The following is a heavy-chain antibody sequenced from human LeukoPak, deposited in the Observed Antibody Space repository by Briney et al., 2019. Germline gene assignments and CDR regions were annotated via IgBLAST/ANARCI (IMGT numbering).Heavy chain of an antibody. D-gene: IGHD5-18*01. CDR2: IKQDGSEK. CDR3: ARGSYGPAPDY. J-gene: IGHJ4*02. V-gene: IGHV3-7*04. CDR1: GFTFSSYS. Sequence: GGSLRLSCAASGFTFSSYSMNWVRQAPGKGLEWVANIKQDGSEKYYVDSVKGRFTISRGNAKNSLYLQMNSLRAEDTAVYYCARGSYGPAPDYWGQGTLVTVSS.